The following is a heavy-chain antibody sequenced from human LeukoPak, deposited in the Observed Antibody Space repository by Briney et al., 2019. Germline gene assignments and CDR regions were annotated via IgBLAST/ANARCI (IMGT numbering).Heavy chain of an antibody. CDR1: GYTFTSYA. Sequence: ASVKVSCKASGYTFTSYAMHWVRQAPGQRLEWMGWINAGNGNTKYSQKVQGRVTITRDTSASTAYMELSSLKSEDTAVYFCARDSFGTSRPSDYWGQGTLVTVSS. CDR3: ARDSFGTSRPSDY. J-gene: IGHJ4*02. V-gene: IGHV1-3*01. CDR2: INAGNGNT. D-gene: IGHD2-2*01.